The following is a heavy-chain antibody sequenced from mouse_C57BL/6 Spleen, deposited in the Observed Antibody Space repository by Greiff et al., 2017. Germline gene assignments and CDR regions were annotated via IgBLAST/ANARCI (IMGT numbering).Heavy chain of an antibody. J-gene: IGHJ4*01. CDR2: INYDGSST. CDR3: ARDRAYGSSLYAMDY. CDR1: GFTFSDYY. V-gene: IGHV5-16*01. D-gene: IGHD1-1*01. Sequence: EVKLVESEGGLVQPGSSMKLSCTASGFTFSDYYMAWVRQVPEKGLEWVANINYDGSSTYYLDSLKSRFIISRDNAKTSLYLQMSSLKSEDTATYYCARDRAYGSSLYAMDYWGQGTSVTVSS.